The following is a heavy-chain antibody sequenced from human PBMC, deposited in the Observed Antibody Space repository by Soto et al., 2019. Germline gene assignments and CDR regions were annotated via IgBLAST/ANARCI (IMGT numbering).Heavy chain of an antibody. D-gene: IGHD6-19*01. CDR2: ITGTGGST. CDR1: AFTFSTYA. J-gene: IGHJ2*01. V-gene: IGHV3-23*01. CDR3: AKGSYSSGWNWYFDL. Sequence: EVQLLESGGGLVQPGESLRLSCTASAFTFSTYAMGWVRQAPGKGLEWVSAITGTGGSTNYADSVKGRFTISRDNSRNTLYLQMDSLTAADTAVYYCAKGSYSSGWNWYFDLWGRGTLVTVSS.